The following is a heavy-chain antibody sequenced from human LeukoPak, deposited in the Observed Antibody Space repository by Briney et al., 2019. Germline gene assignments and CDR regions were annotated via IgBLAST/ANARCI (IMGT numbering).Heavy chain of an antibody. V-gene: IGHV4-34*01. J-gene: IGHJ4*02. Sequence: SETLSLTCAVYGGSFSGYYWSWIRQPPGKGLEWIGEINHSGSTYYNPSLKSRVTISVDRSKNQFSLKLSSVTAADTAVYYCARGQDESYGSSYYFDYWGQGTLVTVSS. D-gene: IGHD4-17*01. CDR1: GGSFSGYY. CDR2: INHSGST. CDR3: ARGQDESYGSSYYFDY.